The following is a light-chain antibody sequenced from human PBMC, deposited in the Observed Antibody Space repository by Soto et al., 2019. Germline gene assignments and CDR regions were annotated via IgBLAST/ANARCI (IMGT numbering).Light chain of an antibody. V-gene: IGKV3-20*01. CDR2: GAS. Sequence: EIVLTPSPGTLSLSPGERASLSCRASQSVRSSYLAWYQQKPGQAPRLLIYGASSRATGIPDRFSCSGSVTDFTLTISRLEPEDFAVYYCQQYGSSPPELTFGGGTKVDIK. CDR1: QSVRSSY. CDR3: QQYGSSPPELT. J-gene: IGKJ4*01.